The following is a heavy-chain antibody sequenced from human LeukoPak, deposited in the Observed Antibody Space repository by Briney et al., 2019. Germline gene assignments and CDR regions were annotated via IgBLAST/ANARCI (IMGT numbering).Heavy chain of an antibody. CDR1: GFTFSSYW. D-gene: IGHD3-10*01. CDR2: IKQDGSEE. CDR3: ARDLYYFGSPFDY. Sequence: GGSLRLSCAASGFTFSSYWMSWVRQAPGKGLEWVANIKQDGSEEYFVDSVRGRFTISRDNAKNSLHLQMNSLRAEDTAVYYCARDLYYFGSPFDYWGQGTLVTVSS. J-gene: IGHJ4*02. V-gene: IGHV3-7*01.